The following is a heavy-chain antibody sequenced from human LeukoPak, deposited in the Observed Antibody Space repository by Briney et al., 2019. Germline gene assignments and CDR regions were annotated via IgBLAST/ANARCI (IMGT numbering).Heavy chain of an antibody. Sequence: ASVKVSCQASGYTFTGYYMHWVRQAPGQGLEGMGWINPDSGGTNYAQKFQGRVSMTRDTSISTAYMELSRLRSDDTAVYYCARGGQYVLHYDSSGYPPRGHWGQGTLVTVSS. D-gene: IGHD3-22*01. CDR3: ARGGQYVLHYDSSGYPPRGH. J-gene: IGHJ4*02. CDR2: INPDSGGT. CDR1: GYTFTGYY. V-gene: IGHV1-2*02.